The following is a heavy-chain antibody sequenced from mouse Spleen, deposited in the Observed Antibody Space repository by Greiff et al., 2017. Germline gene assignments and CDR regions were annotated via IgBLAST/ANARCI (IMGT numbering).Heavy chain of an antibody. V-gene: IGHV1-55*01. CDR1: GYTFTSYW. CDR3: ARGDPTEVYFDY. J-gene: IGHJ2*01. CDR2: IYPGSGST. Sequence: QVQLQQPGAELVKPGASVKMSCKASGYTFTSYWITWVKQRPGQGLEWIGDIYPGSGSTNYNEKFKSKATLTVDTSSSTAYMQLSSLTSEDSAVYYCARGDPTEVYFDYWGQGTTLTVSS.